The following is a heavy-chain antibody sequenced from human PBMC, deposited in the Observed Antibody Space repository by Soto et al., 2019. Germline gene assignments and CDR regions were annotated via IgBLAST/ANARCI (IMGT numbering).Heavy chain of an antibody. D-gene: IGHD6-19*01. J-gene: IGHJ4*02. CDR3: ARELIAVAGATFDY. V-gene: IGHV4-59*01. CDR2: IYYSGST. CDR1: GGSISIYY. Sequence: SETLSLTCTVSGGSISIYYWSWNRQPPGKGLEWIGYIYYSGSTNYNPSLKSRVTISVDTSKNQFSLKLSSVTAADTAVYYCARELIAVAGATFDYWGQGTLVTVSS.